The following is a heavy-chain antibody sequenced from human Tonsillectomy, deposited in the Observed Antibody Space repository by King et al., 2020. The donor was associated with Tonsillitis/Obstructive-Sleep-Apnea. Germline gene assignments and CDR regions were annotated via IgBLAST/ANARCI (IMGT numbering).Heavy chain of an antibody. J-gene: IGHJ1*01. CDR2: IDHSGST. V-gene: IGHV4-34*01. Sequence: VQLQQWGAGLLKPSETLSLTCAVYGGSFRGYYWSWIRQPPGKGLEWIGEIDHSGSTSYNPSLKSRATISVDTSRNQFSLKLSSVTAADTAVYYCAREGPTVGVADREGFWSGYYEVKAEYFQHWGQGTLVTVSS. CDR3: AREGPTVGVADREGFWSGYYEVKAEYFQH. CDR1: GGSFRGYY. D-gene: IGHD3-3*01.